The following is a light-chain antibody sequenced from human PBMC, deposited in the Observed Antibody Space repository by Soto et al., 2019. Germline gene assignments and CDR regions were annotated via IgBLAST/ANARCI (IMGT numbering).Light chain of an antibody. Sequence: QSVLTQPPSVSGAPGQRVTISCTGTASSIAARYDVHWYQQIPGKAPKLLIYGNNNRPSGVPDRFSASKSGISASLAITGLQADDAADYYCQSYDNSLNEWVFGGGTQLTVL. V-gene: IGLV1-40*01. CDR2: GNN. J-gene: IGLJ3*02. CDR1: ASSIAARYD. CDR3: QSYDNSLNEWV.